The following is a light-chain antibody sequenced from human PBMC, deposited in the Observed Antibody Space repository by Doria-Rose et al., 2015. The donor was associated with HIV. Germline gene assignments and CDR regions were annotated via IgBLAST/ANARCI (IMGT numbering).Light chain of an antibody. CDR2: DGS. CDR3: HQYAPSWS. CDR1: QSFSSTY. V-gene: IGKV3-20*01. J-gene: IGKJ1*01. Sequence: TQSPGTLSLSPGERATLSCRASQSFSSTYLAWYQQKPGQAPSLLIYDGSTRATGIPDRFSASGSGTDFTLTINRLEPEDLALYYCHQYAPSWSSGQGPKVEI.